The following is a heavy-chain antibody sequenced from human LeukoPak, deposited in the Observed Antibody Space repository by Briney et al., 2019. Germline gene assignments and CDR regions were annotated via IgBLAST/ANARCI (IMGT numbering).Heavy chain of an antibody. CDR1: GYTFTSYD. D-gene: IGHD1-1*01. J-gene: IGHJ6*03. CDR3: ARMEDYYYYMDV. V-gene: IGHV1-8*03. CDR2: MNPNSGNT. Sequence: ASVKVSCKASGYTFTSYDINWVRQATGQGLEWMGWMNPNSGNTGYAQKFQGRVTITRNTSISTAYMELRSLRSDDTAVYYCARMEDYYYYMDVWGKGTTVTVSS.